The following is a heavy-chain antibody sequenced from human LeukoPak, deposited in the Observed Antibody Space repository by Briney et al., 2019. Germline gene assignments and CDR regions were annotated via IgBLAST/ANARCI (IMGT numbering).Heavy chain of an antibody. CDR2: IYYSGST. D-gene: IGHD5-24*01. CDR1: GGSISSYY. CDR3: ARDRGRDSDALDI. J-gene: IGHJ3*02. Sequence: SETLSLTCTVCGGSISSYYWSWIRQPPGKGLEWIGYIYYSGSTNYNPSLKSRVTISVDTSKNQFSLKLSSVTAADTAVYYCARDRGRDSDALDIWGQGTMVTVSS. V-gene: IGHV4-59*01.